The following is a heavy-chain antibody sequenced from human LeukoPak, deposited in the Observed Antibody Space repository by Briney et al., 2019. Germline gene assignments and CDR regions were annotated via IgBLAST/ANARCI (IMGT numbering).Heavy chain of an antibody. V-gene: IGHV4-31*03. D-gene: IGHD5-18*01. J-gene: IGHJ5*02. Sequence: PSETLSLTCTVSGASVSSGRYYWSWIRQHRGKGLEWIAYIVDSERIYYNPSLKSRLILSQDTSENQFSLNLSSMTAADTAVYFCASGYGSGWFDAWGQGTLVAVSS. CDR1: GASVSSGRYY. CDR3: ASGYGSGWFDA. CDR2: IVDSERI.